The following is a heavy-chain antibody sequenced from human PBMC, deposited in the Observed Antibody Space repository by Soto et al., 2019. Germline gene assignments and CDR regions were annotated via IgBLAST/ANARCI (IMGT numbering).Heavy chain of an antibody. J-gene: IGHJ4*02. CDR1: GFTFSSYA. CDR2: ISGSGGST. Sequence: GGSLRLSCVASGFTFSSYAMSWVRQAPGKGLEWVSAISGSGGSTYYTDSVKGRFTISRDNSKNTLYLQMNSLRAEDTAVYYCAKDAKRPYIGVAGGGDYWGQGTLVTVSS. D-gene: IGHD6-19*01. V-gene: IGHV3-23*01. CDR3: AKDAKRPYIGVAGGGDY.